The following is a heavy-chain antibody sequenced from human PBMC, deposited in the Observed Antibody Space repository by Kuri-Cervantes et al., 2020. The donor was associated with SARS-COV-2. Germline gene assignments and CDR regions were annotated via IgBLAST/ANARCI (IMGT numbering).Heavy chain of an antibody. CDR2: INHSGST. CDR1: GGSFSGYY. Sequence: SETLSLTCAVYGGSFSGYYWSWIRQPPGKGLEWIGEINHSGSTNYNPSLKSRVTISVDTSKNQFSLKLSSVTAADTAVYYCARSSIAARAVLHAFDIWGQGTMVTVSS. J-gene: IGHJ3*02. D-gene: IGHD6-6*01. CDR3: ARSSIAARAVLHAFDI. V-gene: IGHV4-34*01.